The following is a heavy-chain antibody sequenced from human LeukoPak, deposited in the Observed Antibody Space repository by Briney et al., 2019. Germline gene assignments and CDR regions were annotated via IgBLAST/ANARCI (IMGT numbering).Heavy chain of an antibody. J-gene: IGHJ5*02. CDR3: ARDWDGSGSSWFDP. V-gene: IGHV4-61*02. D-gene: IGHD3-10*01. Sequence: SETLSLTCTVSGGSISSGSYYWSWIRQPAGKGLEWVGRIYTSGSTNYNPSLKSRVTISVDTSKNQFSLKLSSVTAADTAVYYCARDWDGSGSSWFDPWGQGTLVTVSS. CDR1: GGSISSGSYY. CDR2: IYTSGST.